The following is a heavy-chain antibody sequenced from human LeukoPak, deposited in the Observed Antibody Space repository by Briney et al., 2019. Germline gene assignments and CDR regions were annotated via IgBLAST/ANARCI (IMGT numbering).Heavy chain of an antibody. CDR1: GGSISSYY. V-gene: IGHV4-59*01. Sequence: SETLSLTCTVSGGSISSYYWSWIRQPPGKGLEWIGYIYYSGSTNYNPSLKSRVTISVDTSKNQFSLKLSSVTAADTAVYYCARENDYGGNWYFDLWGRGTLVTVSS. D-gene: IGHD4-23*01. CDR2: IYYSGST. CDR3: ARENDYGGNWYFDL. J-gene: IGHJ2*01.